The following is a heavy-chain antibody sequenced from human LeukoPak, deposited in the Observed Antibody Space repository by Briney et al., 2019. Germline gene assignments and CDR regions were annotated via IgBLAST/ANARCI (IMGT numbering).Heavy chain of an antibody. Sequence: GRSLRLSCAASGFTFSSYGMHWVRQAPGKGLEWVAVIWYDGSNKYYADSVKGRFTISIDNSKNTLYLQMNSLRAEDTAVYYCARDTYYYDSSGYENYYMDVWGKGTTVTVSS. CDR2: IWYDGSNK. J-gene: IGHJ6*03. CDR3: ARDTYYYDSSGYENYYMDV. CDR1: GFTFSSYG. V-gene: IGHV3-33*01. D-gene: IGHD3-22*01.